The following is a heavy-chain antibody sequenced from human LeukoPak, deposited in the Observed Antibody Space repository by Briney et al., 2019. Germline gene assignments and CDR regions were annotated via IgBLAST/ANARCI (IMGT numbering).Heavy chain of an antibody. CDR2: IYWNIGNI. V-gene: IGHV3-9*01. CDR1: GFTFDDYA. D-gene: IGHD6-6*01. Sequence: PGGSLRLSCAASGFTFDDYAMHWVRQAPGKGLEWVAGIYWNIGNIAYADFVKGRFTISRDNAKNSLYLQMNSLRTEDTAFYYCVRDSSSWSLNWFDPWGQGALVTVSS. CDR3: VRDSSSWSLNWFDP. J-gene: IGHJ5*02.